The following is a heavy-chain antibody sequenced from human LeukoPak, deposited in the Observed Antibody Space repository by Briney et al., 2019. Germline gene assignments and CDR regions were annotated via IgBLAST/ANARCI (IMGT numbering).Heavy chain of an antibody. D-gene: IGHD3-16*01. CDR3: ATLYDYVWGSYFDY. CDR1: GGSISSGGYS. Sequence: SETLSLTCAVSGGSISSGGYSWSWIRQPPGKGLEWIGYIYHSGSTYYNPSLKSRVTISVDRPKNQFSLKLSSVTAADTAVYYCATLYDYVWGSYFDYWGQGTLVTVSS. V-gene: IGHV4-30-2*01. CDR2: IYHSGST. J-gene: IGHJ4*02.